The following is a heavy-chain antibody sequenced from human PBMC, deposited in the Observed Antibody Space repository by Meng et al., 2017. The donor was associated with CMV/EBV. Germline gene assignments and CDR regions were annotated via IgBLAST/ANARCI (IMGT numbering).Heavy chain of an antibody. CDR3: AKDITIFGVAPDY. CDR1: GFTFDDYA. J-gene: IGHJ4*02. V-gene: IGHV3-9*01. D-gene: IGHD3-3*01. CDR2: ISWNSGSI. Sequence: SLKISCAASGFTFDDYAMHWVRQAPGKGLEWVSGISWNSGSIGYADSVKGRFTISRDNAKNSLYLQMNSLRAEDTALYYCAKDITIFGVAPDYWGQGTLVTVSS.